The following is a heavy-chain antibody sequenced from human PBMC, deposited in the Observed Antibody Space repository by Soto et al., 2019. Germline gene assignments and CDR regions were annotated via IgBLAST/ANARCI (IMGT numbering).Heavy chain of an antibody. J-gene: IGHJ4*02. CDR1: GASIRDYY. CDR3: ASITRITVVSLDCELASLDY. Sequence: QVQLQESGPGLVKPSETLSLTCTVSGASIRDYYWSWVRQPPGKGLAWIGYIYDSGTTNYNPSLKSRATIQTAPTKVHFPLRLTSDPAATTPAHYSASITRITVVSLDCELASLDYCGAGILVTVSS. CDR2: IYDSGTT. D-gene: IGHD2-21*01. V-gene: IGHV4-59*01.